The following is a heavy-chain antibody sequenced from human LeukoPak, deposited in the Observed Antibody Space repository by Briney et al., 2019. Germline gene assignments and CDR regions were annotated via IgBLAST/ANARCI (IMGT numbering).Heavy chain of an antibody. CDR3: ARVRCSSNSCFPDY. Sequence: PGGSLRLSCAASAFTFSTYWMSWVRQAQGKGLEWVANIKQDGSDKYYVDSVKGRFTISRDNAKTSSFLQMNSLRAEDTAVYYCARVRCSSNSCFPDYWGQGTLVTVSS. D-gene: IGHD2-2*01. V-gene: IGHV3-7*01. J-gene: IGHJ4*02. CDR1: AFTFSTYW. CDR2: IKQDGSDK.